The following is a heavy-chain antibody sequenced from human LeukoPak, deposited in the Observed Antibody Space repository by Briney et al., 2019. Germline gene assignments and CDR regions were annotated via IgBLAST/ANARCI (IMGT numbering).Heavy chain of an antibody. CDR3: AREYSGSYYLDC. CDR1: GYTFTSYG. J-gene: IGHJ4*02. CDR2: ISAYSGDT. D-gene: IGHD1-26*01. Sequence: GASVKVSCKASGYTFTSYGISWVRQAPGQGLEWMGWISAYSGDTNYAQKFQGRVTMTRDTSTSTVYMELSSLRSEDTAVYYCAREYSGSYYLDCWGQGTLVTVSS. V-gene: IGHV1-18*01.